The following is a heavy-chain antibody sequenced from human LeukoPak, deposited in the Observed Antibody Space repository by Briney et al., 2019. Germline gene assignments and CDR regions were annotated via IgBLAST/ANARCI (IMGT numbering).Heavy chain of an antibody. V-gene: IGHV3-48*03. CDR1: GFTFSSYE. J-gene: IGHJ4*02. Sequence: PGGSLRLSCAASGFTFSSYEMNWVRQAPGKGLEWVSYISSSGSTKYYADSVKGRFTISRDNSKNTLYLQMNSLRAEDTAVYYCANGGVMQWLVHYWGQGTLVTVSS. CDR2: ISSSGSTK. D-gene: IGHD6-19*01. CDR3: ANGGVMQWLVHY.